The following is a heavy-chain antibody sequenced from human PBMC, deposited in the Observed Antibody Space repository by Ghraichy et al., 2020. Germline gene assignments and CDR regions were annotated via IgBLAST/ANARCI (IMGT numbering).Heavy chain of an antibody. CDR2: ISVYNDNT. V-gene: IGHV1-18*04. CDR1: GYTLRNYG. CDR3: AREGLSYCSRGTCPFDY. D-gene: IGHD2-15*01. J-gene: IGHJ4*02. Sequence: VKVSCKASGYTLRNYGISWVRQAPGHGPEWMGWISVYNDNTNYAQKFQGRVTMTTDTSTSTAYMELRNLRSDDTAVYYCAREGLSYCSRGTCPFDYWGQGTLVTVSS.